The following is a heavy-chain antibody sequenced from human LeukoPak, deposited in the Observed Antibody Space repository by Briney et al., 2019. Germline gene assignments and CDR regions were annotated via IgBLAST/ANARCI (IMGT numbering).Heavy chain of an antibody. Sequence: ASVKVSCKASGGTFSSYAISWVRQAPGQGLEWMGGIIPIFGTANYAQKFQGRVTITADESTSTAYMELSSLRSEDTAVYYCARGKGDAIFGDNWFDPWGQGTLVTVSS. CDR2: IIPIFGTA. CDR1: GGTFSSYA. V-gene: IGHV1-69*13. D-gene: IGHD3-3*01. CDR3: ARGKGDAIFGDNWFDP. J-gene: IGHJ5*02.